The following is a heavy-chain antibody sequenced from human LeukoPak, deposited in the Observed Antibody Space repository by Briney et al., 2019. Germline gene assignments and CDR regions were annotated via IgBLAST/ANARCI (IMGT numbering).Heavy chain of an antibody. CDR3: TRVQGGYDILTGSWGRYYYYYMDV. Sequence: GGSLRLSCAASGFTFMSYWMSWVRQAPGKGLEWVGFIRSKAYGGTTEYAASVKGRFTISRDDSKSIAYLQMNSLKTEDTAVYYCTRVQGGYDILTGSWGRYYYYYMDVWGKGTTVTVSS. V-gene: IGHV3-49*02. J-gene: IGHJ6*03. CDR1: GFTFMSYW. D-gene: IGHD3-9*01. CDR2: IRSKAYGGTT.